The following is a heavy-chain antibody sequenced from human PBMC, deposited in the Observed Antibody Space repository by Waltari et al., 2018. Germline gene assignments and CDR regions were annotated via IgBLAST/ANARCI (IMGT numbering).Heavy chain of an antibody. V-gene: IGHV1-69*04. Sequence: QVQLVQSGAEVKNPGSSVKVSCMASRGTFINYAFHRVRQAPGQGLEWMGRILPILSVTNYAPNFQGRLTITAAKSSTTAYMELTNLRSEDTAVYYCARDLNYYDTSGSPNWYLDLWGRGTLVTVPS. CDR3: ARDLNYYDTSGSPNWYLDL. J-gene: IGHJ2*01. CDR1: RGTFINYA. CDR2: ILPILSVT. D-gene: IGHD3-22*01.